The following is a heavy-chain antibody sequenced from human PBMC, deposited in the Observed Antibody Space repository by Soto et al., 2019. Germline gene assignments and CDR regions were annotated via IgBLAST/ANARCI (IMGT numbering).Heavy chain of an antibody. J-gene: IGHJ3*02. CDR2: TRNKANSYTT. Sequence: GGSLRLSCAASGFTFSDHYMDWVRQAPGKGLEWVGRTRNKANSYTTEYAASVKGRFTISRDDSKNSLYLQMNSLKTEDTAVYYCAREGLAYCGGDCYAFDIWGQGTMVTVSS. CDR1: GFTFSDHY. CDR3: AREGLAYCGGDCYAFDI. D-gene: IGHD2-21*02. V-gene: IGHV3-72*01.